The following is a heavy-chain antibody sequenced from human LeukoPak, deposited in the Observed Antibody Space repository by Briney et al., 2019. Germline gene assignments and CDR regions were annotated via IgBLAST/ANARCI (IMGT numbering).Heavy chain of an antibody. D-gene: IGHD3-10*01. J-gene: IGHJ5*02. CDR3: ARGGSYSWFDP. CDR1: GYTFTSYD. V-gene: IGHV1-8*03. CDR2: MDPNSGNT. Sequence: ASVKVSCKASGYTFTSYDITWVRQATGQGLEWMGWMDPNSGNTGYAQKFQGRVTITRNTSISTAYMELSSLRSEDTAVYYCARGGSYSWFDPWGQGTLVTVSS.